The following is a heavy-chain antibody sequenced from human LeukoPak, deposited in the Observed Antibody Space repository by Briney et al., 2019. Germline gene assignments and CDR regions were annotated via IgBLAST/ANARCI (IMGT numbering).Heavy chain of an antibody. CDR3: ARDRLAKDMVRGVIDY. D-gene: IGHD3-10*01. CDR2: IKQDGSEK. Sequence: GGSLRLSCAASGFTFSSYWMSWVRQAPGKGLEWVANIKQDGSEKYYVDSVKGRFTISRDNAKNSLYLQMNSLRAEDTAVYYCARDRLAKDMVRGVIDYWGQGTLVTVSP. CDR1: GFTFSSYW. J-gene: IGHJ4*02. V-gene: IGHV3-7*01.